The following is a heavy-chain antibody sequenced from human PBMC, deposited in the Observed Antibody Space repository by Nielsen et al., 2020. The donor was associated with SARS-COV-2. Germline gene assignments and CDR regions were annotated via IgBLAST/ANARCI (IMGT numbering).Heavy chain of an antibody. V-gene: IGHV4-59*01. CDR2: IYYSGST. CDR3: ARLYCSSTSCNYYYGMDV. Sequence: AAKLSLTCTVGGGSISSYYWSWIRQPPGKGLEWIGYIYYSGSTNYNPSLKSRVTISVDTSKNQFSLKLSSVAAADTAVYYCARLYCSSTSCNYYYGMDVWGQGTTVTVSS. D-gene: IGHD2-2*01. CDR1: GGSISSYY. J-gene: IGHJ6*02.